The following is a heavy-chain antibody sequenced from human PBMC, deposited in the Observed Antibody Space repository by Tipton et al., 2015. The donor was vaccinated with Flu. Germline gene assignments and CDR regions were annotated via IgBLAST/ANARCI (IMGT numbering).Heavy chain of an antibody. Sequence: TLSLTCTVSGGSISSGDYYWSWIRQPPGKGLEWIGYIYYSGSTYYNPSLKSRVTISVDTSKNQFSLKLSSVTAAETAVYYCARSITRDAFDIWGQGTMVTVSS. CDR3: ARSITRDAFDI. D-gene: IGHD2-2*01. J-gene: IGHJ3*02. V-gene: IGHV4-30-4*01. CDR1: GGSISSGDYY. CDR2: IYYSGST.